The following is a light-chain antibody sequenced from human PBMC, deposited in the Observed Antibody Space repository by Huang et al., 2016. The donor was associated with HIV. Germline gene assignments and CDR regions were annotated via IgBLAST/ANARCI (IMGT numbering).Light chain of an antibody. CDR3: QQYYTSPRT. CDR1: QDISNS. V-gene: IGKV1-NL1*01. CDR2: ETS. Sequence: DIQMTQSPSSLSVSVGDRVTITCRASQDISNSLAWYQQTSGNAPRLLIYETSRLNTGVPSRFSGSGSGTAHNLTINCLQPEDSATYYCQQYYTSPRTFGQGTKLEI. J-gene: IGKJ2*01.